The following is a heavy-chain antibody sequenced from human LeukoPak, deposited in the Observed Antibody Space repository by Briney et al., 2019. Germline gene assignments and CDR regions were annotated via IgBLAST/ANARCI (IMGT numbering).Heavy chain of an antibody. D-gene: IGHD3-3*01. CDR2: ISGSAETT. CDR1: GFTFIKYA. V-gene: IGHV3-23*01. J-gene: IGHJ6*03. Sequence: GGSLRLSCAASGFTFIKYAMSWVRQAPGKGLEWVSSISGSAETTYFADSVKGRFTISRDNSKNTLYLHMNSLRAEDTAVYYCAKGGTYYDFWSAVAGYMDVWGKGTTVTVSS. CDR3: AKGGTYYDFWSAVAGYMDV.